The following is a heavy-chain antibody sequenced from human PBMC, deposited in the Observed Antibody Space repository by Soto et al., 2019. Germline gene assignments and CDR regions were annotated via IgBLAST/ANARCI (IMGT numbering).Heavy chain of an antibody. Sequence: QVQLQESGPGLVKPSQTPSLTCTVSGGSITSGDYYWSWIRQPPGKGLEWIGYIYYSGSTYYNPSLKSRVTISVDTSKNQFSLKLSSVAGADTAVYYCAREDDILTGSRAYWGQGTLVTVSS. CDR2: IYYSGST. CDR1: GGSITSGDYY. D-gene: IGHD3-9*01. CDR3: AREDDILTGSRAY. V-gene: IGHV4-30-4*01. J-gene: IGHJ4*02.